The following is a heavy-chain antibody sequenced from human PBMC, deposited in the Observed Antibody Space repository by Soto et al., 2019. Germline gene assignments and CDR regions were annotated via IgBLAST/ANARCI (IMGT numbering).Heavy chain of an antibody. V-gene: IGHV1-69*04. J-gene: IGHJ4*02. Sequence: PGPPVKVSCKASGGTCSRYTISWVRQAPGQGLEWMGRIIPILGIANYAQKFQGRVTITADKSTSTAYMELSSLRSEDTAVYYCARDVDIVATTTVDSQNYFDYWGQGTLVTVSS. CDR3: ARDVDIVATTTVDSQNYFDY. CDR2: IIPILGIA. CDR1: GGTCSRYT. D-gene: IGHD5-12*01.